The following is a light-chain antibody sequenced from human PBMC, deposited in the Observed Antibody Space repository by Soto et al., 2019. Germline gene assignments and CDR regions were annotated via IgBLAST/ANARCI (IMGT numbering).Light chain of an antibody. CDR2: GAS. Sequence: EIVMTQSPATLSVSPGERATLSCRASQSVSSNLAWYQQKPGQAPRLLIYGASTRATGIPARFSGSGSGTEFTLTISSLKSEDFAVYDCQQYNNWPHTFGQGTKREIK. CDR1: QSVSSN. CDR3: QQYNNWPHT. V-gene: IGKV3-15*01. J-gene: IGKJ2*01.